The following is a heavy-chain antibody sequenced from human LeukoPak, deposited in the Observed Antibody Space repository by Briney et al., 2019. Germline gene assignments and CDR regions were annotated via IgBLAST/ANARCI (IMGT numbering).Heavy chain of an antibody. CDR3: ARDLGPYTGSFYSYYHYMDV. D-gene: IGHD1-26*01. CDR1: GYNFATSG. J-gene: IGHJ6*03. Sequence: GASVKVSCKAYGYNFATSGIGWVRQAPGQGLEGLGWISGYNGNTKSAPKLQGRVTMTTDTSTDTAYLELGSLRVDDTAIYYCARDLGPYTGSFYSYYHYMDVWGEGTSVTVSS. V-gene: IGHV1-18*01. CDR2: ISGYNGNT.